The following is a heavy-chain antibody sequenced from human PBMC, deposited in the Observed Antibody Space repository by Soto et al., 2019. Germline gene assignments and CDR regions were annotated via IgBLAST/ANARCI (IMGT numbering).Heavy chain of an antibody. CDR1: GYTFTKYG. V-gene: IGHV1-18*01. Sequence: QVQLVQSAAEVKNPGASVKVACKASGYTFTKYGSGWVRQAPGQGLEWMGWISGYNGNTNYAQNLQGRVTMTTDTSTSTGYMELRGLRSDDTAVYYCAREVASPGGEYDYWGQGTLVTVSS. CDR3: AREVASPGGEYDY. CDR2: ISGYNGNT. J-gene: IGHJ4*02. D-gene: IGHD6-13*01.